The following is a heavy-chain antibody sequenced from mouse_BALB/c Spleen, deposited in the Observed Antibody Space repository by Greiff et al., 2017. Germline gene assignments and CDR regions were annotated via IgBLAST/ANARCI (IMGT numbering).Heavy chain of an antibody. Sequence: EVQLVESGGGLVQPGGSLKLSCAASGFTFSSYGMSWVRQTPDKRLELVATINSNGGSTYYPDSVKGRFTISRDNAKNTLYLQMSSLKSEDTAMYYCARDQGTYYSMDYWGQGTSVTVSS. V-gene: IGHV5-6-3*01. J-gene: IGHJ4*01. CDR3: ARDQGTYYSMDY. CDR2: INSNGGST. D-gene: IGHD3-2*02. CDR1: GFTFSSYG.